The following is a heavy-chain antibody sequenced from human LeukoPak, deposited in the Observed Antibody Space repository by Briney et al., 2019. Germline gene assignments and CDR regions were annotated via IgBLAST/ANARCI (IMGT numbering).Heavy chain of an antibody. CDR2: ISAYNGNT. D-gene: IGHD6-19*01. Sequence: ASVKVSCKASGYTFTSYGISWVRQAPGQGLEWMGWISAYNGNTNYAQKLQDRVTMTTDTSTSTAYMELRSLRSDDTAVYYCARDEGLAVAGSPDYWGQGTLVTVSS. CDR3: ARDEGLAVAGSPDY. V-gene: IGHV1-18*01. CDR1: GYTFTSYG. J-gene: IGHJ4*02.